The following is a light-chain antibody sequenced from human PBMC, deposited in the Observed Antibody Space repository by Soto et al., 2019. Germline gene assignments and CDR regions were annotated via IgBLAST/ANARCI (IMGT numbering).Light chain of an antibody. Sequence: QSALTQPASVSGSPGQSITISCTGTGSDVGTYYLVSWYQQHPVKFPKVMIYEGTKRPSGFSDRFSGSKSGSTSSLTISRLQAEAEADYYCTSYTSTTTYVFGTGTKVPVL. CDR1: GSDVGTYYL. CDR2: EGT. CDR3: TSYTSTTTYV. J-gene: IGLJ1*01. V-gene: IGLV2-14*02.